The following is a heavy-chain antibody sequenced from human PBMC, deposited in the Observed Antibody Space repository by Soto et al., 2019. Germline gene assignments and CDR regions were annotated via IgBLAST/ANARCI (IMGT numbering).Heavy chain of an antibody. J-gene: IGHJ5*02. CDR3: ATYSDTYLKWLDP. CDR1: GASIKSYY. Sequence: SETLSLTCTVSGASIKSYYWAWIRQPAGKGLEWIGRVFASGTTNYNPSLRNRITMSVDTSRNQFSLEMRSMTAADTAMYYCATYSDTYLKWLDPWAQGILVTVSS. CDR2: VFASGTT. D-gene: IGHD5-18*01. V-gene: IGHV4-4*07.